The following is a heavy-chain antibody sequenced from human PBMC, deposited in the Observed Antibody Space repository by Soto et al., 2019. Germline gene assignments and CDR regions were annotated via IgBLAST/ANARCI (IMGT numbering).Heavy chain of an antibody. CDR1: GGTFSSYA. CDR2: IIPIFGIA. V-gene: IGHV1-69*01. J-gene: IGHJ6*02. Sequence: QVQLVQSGAEVKKPGSSVKVSCKASGGTFSSYAISWVRQAPGQGLEWMGGIIPIFGIANYAHQFQGRVTITADESTSTTYMERSSLTSEVTDVYYCARMRETPPIAAAGNSGYYGMDVWGQGTTFTVSS. CDR3: ARMRETPPIAAAGNSGYYGMDV. D-gene: IGHD6-13*01.